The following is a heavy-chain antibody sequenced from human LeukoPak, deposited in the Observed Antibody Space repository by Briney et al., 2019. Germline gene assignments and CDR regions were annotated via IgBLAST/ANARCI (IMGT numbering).Heavy chain of an antibody. CDR3: ARTTMVRGAYYMDV. J-gene: IGHJ6*03. D-gene: IGHD3-10*01. CDR2: IYTSGST. V-gene: IGHV4-61*02. Sequence: SETLSLTCTVSGGSISSGSYYWSWIRQPAGKGLEWIGRIYTSGSTNYNPSLKSRVTISVDTSKNQFSLKLSSVTAADTAVYYCARTTMVRGAYYMDVWGKGTTVTISS. CDR1: GGSISSGSYY.